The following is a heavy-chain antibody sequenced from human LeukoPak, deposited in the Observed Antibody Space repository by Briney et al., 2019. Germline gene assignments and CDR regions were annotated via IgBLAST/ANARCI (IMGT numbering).Heavy chain of an antibody. V-gene: IGHV1-46*01. CDR2: INPSGGSP. CDR3: ARAQGSYYHYYMDV. CDR1: GYTFTSYH. J-gene: IGHJ6*03. D-gene: IGHD1-26*01. Sequence: ASVKVSCKASGYTFTSYHLHWVRQAPGQGLEWMGIINPSGGSPNYAQKFQGRVTMTRDMSTSTVNMELSSLRSEDTAVYYCARAQGSYYHYYMDVWDKGTTVTVSS.